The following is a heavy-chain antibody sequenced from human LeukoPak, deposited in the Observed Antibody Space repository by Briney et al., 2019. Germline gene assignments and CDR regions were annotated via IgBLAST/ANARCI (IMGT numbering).Heavy chain of an antibody. CDR1: GFTFDDYG. CDR2: INWNGGST. D-gene: IGHD2-2*01. Sequence: PGGSLRLSCAASGFTFDDYGMSWVRQVPGKGLEWVSGINWNGGSTGYADSVKGRFTISRDNAKNSLYLQMNSLRAEDTALYYCAKTIVPTAQRFFLYYHHMDGRGKGTTVTVSS. V-gene: IGHV3-20*04. J-gene: IGHJ6*03. CDR3: AKTIVPTAQRFFLYYHHMDG.